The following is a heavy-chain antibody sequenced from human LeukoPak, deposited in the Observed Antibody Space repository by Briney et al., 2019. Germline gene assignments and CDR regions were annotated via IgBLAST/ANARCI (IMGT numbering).Heavy chain of an antibody. Sequence: GGSLRLSCAASGFTFSSYAMSWVRQAPGKGLEWVSAISGSGGSTYYADSVKGRFTISRDNSKNTLYLQMNSLRAVDTAVYYCAKDFGGPKVGAFDYWGQGTLVTVSS. CDR1: GFTFSSYA. V-gene: IGHV3-23*01. CDR3: AKDFGGPKVGAFDY. CDR2: ISGSGGST. D-gene: IGHD3-10*01. J-gene: IGHJ4*02.